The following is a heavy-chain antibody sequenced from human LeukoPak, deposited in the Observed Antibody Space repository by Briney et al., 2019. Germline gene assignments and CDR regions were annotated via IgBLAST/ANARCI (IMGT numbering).Heavy chain of an antibody. CDR2: IYYSGST. D-gene: IGHD3-10*01. V-gene: IGHV4-30-4*01. CDR1: GGSISSGDYY. CDR3: ARGKYYYGSGAPGGLRN. J-gene: IGHJ4*02. Sequence: PSETLSLTCTVSGGSISSGDYYWSWLRQPPGTGLEWIGYIYYSGSTYYNPSLKSRVTISVDTSKNQFSLKLSSVTAADTAVYYCARGKYYYGSGAPGGLRNWGQGTLVTVSS.